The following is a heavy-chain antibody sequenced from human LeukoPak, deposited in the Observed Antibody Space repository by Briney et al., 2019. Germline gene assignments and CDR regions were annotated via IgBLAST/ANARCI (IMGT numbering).Heavy chain of an antibody. Sequence: SQTLSLTCTVSGGSISSGDYYWSWIRPPPGKGREGVGYIYDSGSTYSNPSLKSRVTISVDTSKNQFSLKLSSVTAADTAVYYCARGGYSYGYDWFDPWGQGTLVTVSS. J-gene: IGHJ5*02. CDR2: IYDSGST. CDR3: ARGGYSYGYDWFDP. D-gene: IGHD5-18*01. V-gene: IGHV4-30-4*01. CDR1: GGSISSGDYY.